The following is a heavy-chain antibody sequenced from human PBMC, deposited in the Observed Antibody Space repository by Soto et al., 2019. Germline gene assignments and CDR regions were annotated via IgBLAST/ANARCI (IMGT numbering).Heavy chain of an antibody. CDR3: ARAQGSSTSLESYYDYYFGMDV. Sequence: QVQLVQSGAEVKKPGSSVKVSCKASGGTFSSYAISWVRQAPGQGLEWMGGIIPISDTTNYAQKFQGRVTITADESTSTACMELSSLRSEDTGVYYCARAQGSSTSLESYYDYYFGMDVWGQGTTVTVSS. J-gene: IGHJ6*02. CDR1: GGTFSSYA. D-gene: IGHD2-2*01. CDR2: IIPISDTT. V-gene: IGHV1-69*01.